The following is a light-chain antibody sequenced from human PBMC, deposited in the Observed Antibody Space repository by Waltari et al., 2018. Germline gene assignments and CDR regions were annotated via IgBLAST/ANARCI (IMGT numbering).Light chain of an antibody. V-gene: IGKV3-20*01. J-gene: IGKJ3*01. CDR3: QKYSSSPFT. Sequence: VILTQSPATLSLSPGESATLSCRASQSVSSYLAWYQQKPGQAPRLLIYGASSRATGIPDRFSGSGSGTEFTLTISSLEPEDFAVYYCQKYSSSPFTFGPGTKLDIK. CDR1: QSVSSY. CDR2: GAS.